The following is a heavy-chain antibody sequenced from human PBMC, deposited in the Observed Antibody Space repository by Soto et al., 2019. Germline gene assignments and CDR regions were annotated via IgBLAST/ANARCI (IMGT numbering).Heavy chain of an antibody. CDR3: ARDASGHWFDP. V-gene: IGHV3-11*01. CDR1: GFSFSDFD. CDR2: ISDSGSSK. J-gene: IGHJ5*02. Sequence: QVQLVESGGGLVKPGGSLRLSCASSGFSFSDFDRSWIRQAPGKGLEWVSYISDSGSSKYYADSVRGRFTISRDNAQKSLFLQTSSLRAEDTADYYCARDASGHWFDPGGPGTLVTVSS.